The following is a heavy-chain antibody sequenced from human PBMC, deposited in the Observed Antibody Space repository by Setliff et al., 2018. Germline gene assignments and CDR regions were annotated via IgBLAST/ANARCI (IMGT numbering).Heavy chain of an antibody. CDR2: ISVYNGKT. CDR1: GYTLTELS. V-gene: IGHV1-18*01. CDR3: ARRKTAMVTGGWFDP. J-gene: IGHJ5*02. D-gene: IGHD5-18*01. Sequence: GASVKVSCKVSGYTLTELSRHWVRQAPGKGLEWMGWISVYNGKTKYAQKFQGRVTMTTDTSTSTAYMELSSLRSEDTAVYYCARRKTAMVTGGWFDPWGQGTLVTVSS.